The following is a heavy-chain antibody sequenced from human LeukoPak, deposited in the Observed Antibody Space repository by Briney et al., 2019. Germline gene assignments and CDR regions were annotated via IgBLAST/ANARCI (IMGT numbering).Heavy chain of an antibody. CDR1: GFTFSSYW. V-gene: IGHV3-7*01. CDR3: ASASAVAGTPHFDY. J-gene: IGHJ4*02. D-gene: IGHD6-19*01. Sequence: GGSLRLSCAASGFTFSSYWMSWVRQAPGKGLEWVANIKQDGSEKYYVDSVKGRFTISRDNAKNSLYLQMNSLRAEDTAVYYCASASAVAGTPHFDYWGQGTLVTVSS. CDR2: IKQDGSEK.